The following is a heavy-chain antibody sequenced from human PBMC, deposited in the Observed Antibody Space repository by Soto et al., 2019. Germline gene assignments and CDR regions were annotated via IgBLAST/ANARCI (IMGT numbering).Heavy chain of an antibody. CDR3: AREKRANGYFDY. Sequence: ESGGGLVQPGGSLRLSCAASGFTFSNYLMSWVRQAPGKGLEWVANIKQDGSEKYYVGSVNGRFTISRDNAKNSLYLQMNSLRADDTAVYYCAREKRANGYFDYWGQGTLVTVSS. CDR1: GFTFSNYL. D-gene: IGHD6-25*01. J-gene: IGHJ4*02. CDR2: IKQDGSEK. V-gene: IGHV3-7*01.